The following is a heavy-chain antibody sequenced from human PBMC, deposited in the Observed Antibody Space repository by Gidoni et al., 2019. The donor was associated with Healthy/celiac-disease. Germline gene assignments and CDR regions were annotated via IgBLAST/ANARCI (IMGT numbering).Heavy chain of an antibody. Sequence: QVQLVQSGAEVKKPRASVKVSCKASGYTFTSYGISWVRQAPGQGLEWMGWISGYNGNTNYAQKLQGRVTMTTDTTTSTAYMELRSLRSDDTAVYYCASSCTLSRTTVVTCHWGQGTLVTVSS. CDR3: ASSCTLSRTTVVTCH. V-gene: IGHV1-18*01. J-gene: IGHJ4*02. CDR1: GYTFTSYG. D-gene: IGHD4-17*01. CDR2: ISGYNGNT.